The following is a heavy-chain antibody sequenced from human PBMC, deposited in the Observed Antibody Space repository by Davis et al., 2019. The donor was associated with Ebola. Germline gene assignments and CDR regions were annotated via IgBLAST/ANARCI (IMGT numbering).Heavy chain of an antibody. J-gene: IGHJ6*03. CDR1: GGSISSGGYS. V-gene: IGHV4-30-2*01. CDR3: ARGSGGVWGSYRPYYYYYYMDV. D-gene: IGHD3-16*02. CDR2: IYHSGST. Sequence: PSETLSLTCAVSGGSISSGGYSWSWIRQPPGKGLEWIGYIYHSGSTYYNPSLKSRVTISVDRSKNQFSLKLSSVTAADTAVYYCARGSGGVWGSYRPYYYYYYMDVWGKGTTVTVSS.